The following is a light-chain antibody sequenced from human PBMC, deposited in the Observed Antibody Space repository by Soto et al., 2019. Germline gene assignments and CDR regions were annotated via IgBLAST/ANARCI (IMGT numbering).Light chain of an antibody. CDR1: SGHSSYI. Sequence: QAVVTQSSSASASLGSSVKLTCTLSSGHSSYIIAWHQQQPGKAPRYLMKVEGSGSYNQGSGVPDRFSGSSSGVDRYLTISNLQSEDEADYYCETWDSDTYVIFGGGTKLTVL. V-gene: IGLV4-60*03. J-gene: IGLJ2*01. CDR2: VEGSGSY. CDR3: ETWDSDTYVI.